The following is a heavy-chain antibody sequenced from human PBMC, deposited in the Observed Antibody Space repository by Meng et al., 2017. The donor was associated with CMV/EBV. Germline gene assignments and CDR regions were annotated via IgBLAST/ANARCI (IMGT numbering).Heavy chain of an antibody. CDR1: GGSFSGYY. CDR2: INHSGST. J-gene: IGHJ4*02. V-gene: IGHV4-34*01. CDR3: ARVWDSGWDY. D-gene: IGHD3-22*01. Sequence: QMQLQQWGAGLVKPSATLPLTCAVYGGSFSGYYWSWIRQPPGKGLEWIGEINHSGSTNYNPSLKSRVTISVDTSKNQFSLKLSSVTAADTAVYYCARVWDSGWDYWGQGTLVTVSS.